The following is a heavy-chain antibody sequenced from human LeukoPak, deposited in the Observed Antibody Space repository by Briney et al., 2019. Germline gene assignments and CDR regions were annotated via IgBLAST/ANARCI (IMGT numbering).Heavy chain of an antibody. J-gene: IGHJ4*02. CDR1: GFPLSSYS. V-gene: IGHV3-48*01. CDR2: ISASGSNI. D-gene: IGHD2-15*01. CDR3: ARVKGSYFDY. Sequence: PGGSLRLSCAASGFPLSSYSINWFRQAPGKGLERVAYISASGSNIYYVDSVKGRFTVSRDNPKSSLFLQMNSPRAEDTAVYYCARVKGSYFDYWGQGALVTVSS.